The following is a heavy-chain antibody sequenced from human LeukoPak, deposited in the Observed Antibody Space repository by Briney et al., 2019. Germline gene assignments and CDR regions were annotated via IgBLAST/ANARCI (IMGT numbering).Heavy chain of an antibody. V-gene: IGHV3-21*01. Sequence: NPGGSLRLSCAASGFTFSSYSMNWVRQAPGKGLEWVSSISTSSSAIYYADSVKGRFTISRDNAKNSLYLQMNTLRAKDTAVYYCARDRTYSSSSVWFDPWGQGTLVTVSS. D-gene: IGHD6-6*01. CDR2: ISTSSSAI. CDR3: ARDRTYSSSSVWFDP. CDR1: GFTFSSYS. J-gene: IGHJ5*02.